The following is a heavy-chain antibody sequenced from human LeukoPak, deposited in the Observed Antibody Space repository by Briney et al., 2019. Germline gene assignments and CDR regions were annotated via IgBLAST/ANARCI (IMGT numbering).Heavy chain of an antibody. CDR3: ARQSREAGDAFDI. J-gene: IGHJ3*02. CDR1: GASISSGSNY. CDR2: IYSSGST. D-gene: IGHD3-10*01. Sequence: SETLSLTCSVSGASISSGSNYWGWIRQPPGKTLEWIGSIYSSGSTYYNPSLKSRVTISIDRSKNQFSLKLYSVTAADAAVYYCARQSREAGDAFDIWGQGTMVAVSS. V-gene: IGHV4-39*01.